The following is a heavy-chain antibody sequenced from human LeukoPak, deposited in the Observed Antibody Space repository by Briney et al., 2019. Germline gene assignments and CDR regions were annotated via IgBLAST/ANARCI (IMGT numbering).Heavy chain of an antibody. J-gene: IGHJ4*02. V-gene: IGHV3-23*01. Sequence: VSAISGSGGSTYYADSVKGRFTISRDNAKNSLYLQMNSLRAEDTALYYCAISSSWQSLFDYWGQGTLVTVSS. CDR3: AISSSWQSLFDY. CDR2: ISGSGGST. D-gene: IGHD6-13*01.